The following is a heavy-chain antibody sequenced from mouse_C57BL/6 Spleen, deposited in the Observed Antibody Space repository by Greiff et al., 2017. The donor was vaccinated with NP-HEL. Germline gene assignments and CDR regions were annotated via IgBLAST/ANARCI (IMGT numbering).Heavy chain of an antibody. V-gene: IGHV1-72*01. CDR2: IDPNSGGT. CDR3: VRSGYYSSLYYAMDY. D-gene: IGHD2-12*01. Sequence: QVQLKESGAELMKPGASVKLSCKATGYTFTGYWIEWVKQRPGRGLEWIGRIDPNSGGTKYNEKFKSKATLTVDKPSSTAYMQLSSLTSEDSAVYYCVRSGYYSSLYYAMDYWGQGTSVTVSS. CDR1: GYTFTGYW. J-gene: IGHJ4*01.